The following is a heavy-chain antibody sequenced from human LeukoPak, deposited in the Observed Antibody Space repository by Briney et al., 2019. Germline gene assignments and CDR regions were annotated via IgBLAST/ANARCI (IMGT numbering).Heavy chain of an antibody. Sequence: PGGSLRLSCAASGFTVSSNYMSWVRQAPGKGLECVSSISGRGGTTYYADSVKGRFTISRDNSKSTLYLQMNSLRAEDTAVYYCASYYYDSSGRGSFDYWGQGTLLTVSS. CDR2: ISGRGGTT. V-gene: IGHV3-23*01. CDR3: ASYYYDSSGRGSFDY. J-gene: IGHJ4*02. D-gene: IGHD3-22*01. CDR1: GFTVSSNY.